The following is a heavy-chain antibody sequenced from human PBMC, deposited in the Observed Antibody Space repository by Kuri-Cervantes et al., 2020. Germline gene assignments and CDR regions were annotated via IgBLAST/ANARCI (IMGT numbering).Heavy chain of an antibody. D-gene: IGHD6-13*01. CDR2: IYSGGST. V-gene: IGHV3-53*05. CDR3: AKDHSSSWYYFDY. CDR1: GFTVSSNY. Sequence: GGSLRLSCAASGFTVSSNYMSWVRQAPGKGLEWVSVIYSGGSTYCADSVKGRFTISRDNSKNTLYLQMNSLRAEDTAVYYCAKDHSSSWYYFDYWGQGTLVTVSS. J-gene: IGHJ4*02.